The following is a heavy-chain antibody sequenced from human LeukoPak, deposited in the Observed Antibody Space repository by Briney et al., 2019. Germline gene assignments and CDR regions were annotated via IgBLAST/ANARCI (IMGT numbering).Heavy chain of an antibody. J-gene: IGHJ4*02. CDR1: GYTFTGYY. CDR2: INPNSGGT. CDR3: ARVKGRAAATFWGDY. V-gene: IGHV1-2*02. Sequence: ASVKVSFKASGYTFTGYYMHWVRQAPGQGLEWMGWINPNSGGTNYAQKFQGRVTMTRDTSISTAYMELSRLRSDDTAVYYCARVKGRAAATFWGDYWGQGTLVTVSS. D-gene: IGHD2-15*01.